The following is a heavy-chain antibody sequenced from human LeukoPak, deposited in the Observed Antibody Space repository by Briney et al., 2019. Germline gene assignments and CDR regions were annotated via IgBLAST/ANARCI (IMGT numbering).Heavy chain of an antibody. J-gene: IGHJ5*02. CDR1: GFSLSSYA. D-gene: IGHD2-21*02. CDR2: TSSSDDGK. Sequence: GGSLRLSCTVSGFSLSSYAMSWVRRAPGKGLEWVSATSSSDDGKYYADSVRGRFTISRDNSRNTMYLQMNSLRAEDAAVYYFAKAPVTSFRGVFCSPFDPWGQGTLVTFSS. V-gene: IGHV3-23*01. CDR3: AKAPVTSFRGVFCSPFDP.